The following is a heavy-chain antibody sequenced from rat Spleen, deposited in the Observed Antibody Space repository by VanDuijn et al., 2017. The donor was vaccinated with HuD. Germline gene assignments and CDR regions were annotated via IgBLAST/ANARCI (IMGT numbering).Heavy chain of an antibody. CDR1: GFTFSNYG. Sequence: EVQLVESGGGLVQPGRSMKLSCAASGFTFSNYGMAWVRQAPKKGLEWVAYISYDGGSTYYRDSVKGRFTISRDNAKSTLYLQMDSLRSEDTATYYCTTFTTRNWYFDFWGPGTMVTVSS. CDR3: TTFTTRNWYFDF. J-gene: IGHJ1*01. CDR2: ISYDGGST. D-gene: IGHD1-10*01. V-gene: IGHV5-20*01.